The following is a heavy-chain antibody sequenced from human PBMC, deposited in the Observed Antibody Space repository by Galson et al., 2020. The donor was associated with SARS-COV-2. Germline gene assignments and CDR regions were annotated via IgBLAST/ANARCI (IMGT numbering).Heavy chain of an antibody. CDR1: GFTVSSNY. CDR2: IYSGGST. V-gene: IGHV3-66*02. Sequence: GESLKISCAASGFTVSSNYMSWVRQAPGKGLEWVSVIYSGGSTYYADSVKGRFTISRDNSKNTLYLQMNSLRAEDTAVYYCAGEISGWYSEYYYYYYMDVWGKGTTVTVSS. CDR3: AGEISGWYSEYYYYYYMDV. D-gene: IGHD6-19*01. J-gene: IGHJ6*03.